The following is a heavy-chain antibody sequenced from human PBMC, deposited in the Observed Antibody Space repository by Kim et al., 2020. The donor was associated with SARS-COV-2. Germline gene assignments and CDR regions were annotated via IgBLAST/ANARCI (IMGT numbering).Heavy chain of an antibody. V-gene: IGHV3-23*01. Sequence: GGSLRLSCAASGFTFSSYAMSWVRQAPGKGLEWVSAISGSGGSTYYADSVKGRFTISRDNSKNTLYLQMNSLRAEDTAVYYCAKKGYCSGGSCTNARDYWGQGTLVTVSS. J-gene: IGHJ4*02. CDR3: AKKGYCSGGSCTNARDY. CDR1: GFTFSSYA. CDR2: ISGSGGST. D-gene: IGHD2-15*01.